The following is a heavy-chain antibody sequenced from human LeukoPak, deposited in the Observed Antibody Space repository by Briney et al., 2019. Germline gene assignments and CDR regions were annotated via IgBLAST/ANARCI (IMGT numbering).Heavy chain of an antibody. J-gene: IGHJ5*02. CDR1: GGSISSYY. CDR3: ARGLWGQWLVPNWFDP. CDR2: IYYSGST. D-gene: IGHD6-19*01. Sequence: SETLSLTCTVSGGSISSYYWSWIRQPPGKGLEWIGYIYYSGSTNYNPSLKSRVTISVDTSKNQFSLKLSSVTAADTAVYYRARGLWGQWLVPNWFDPWGQGTLVTVSS. V-gene: IGHV4-59*01.